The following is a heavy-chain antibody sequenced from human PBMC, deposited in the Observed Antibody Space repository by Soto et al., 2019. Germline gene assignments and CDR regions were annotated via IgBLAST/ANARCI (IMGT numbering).Heavy chain of an antibody. CDR3: ARGNDYSNYADYYYYGMDV. CDR1: GFTFDDYA. J-gene: IGHJ6*02. CDR2: ISWDGGST. Sequence: AASGFTFDDYAMHWVRQAPGKGLEWVSLISWDGGSTYYADSVKGRFTISRDNSKNSLYLQMNSLRAEDTALYYCARGNDYSNYADYYYYGMDVWGQGTTVTVSS. V-gene: IGHV3-43D*04. D-gene: IGHD4-4*01.